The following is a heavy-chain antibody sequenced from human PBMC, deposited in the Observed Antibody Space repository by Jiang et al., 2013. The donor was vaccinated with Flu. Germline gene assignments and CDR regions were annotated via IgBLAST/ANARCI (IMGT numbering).Heavy chain of an antibody. D-gene: IGHD2-2*01. Sequence: SGAEVKKPGASVKVSCKASGYTFTSYGISWVRQAPGQGLEWMGWISAYNGNTNYAQKLQGRVTMTTDTSTSTAYMELRSLRSDDTAVYYCARDGGRVPAAMPIYYYYGMDVWGQGTTVTVSS. CDR3: ARDGGRVPAAMPIYYYYGMDV. V-gene: IGHV1-18*01. J-gene: IGHJ6*02. CDR2: ISAYNGNT. CDR1: GYTFTSYG.